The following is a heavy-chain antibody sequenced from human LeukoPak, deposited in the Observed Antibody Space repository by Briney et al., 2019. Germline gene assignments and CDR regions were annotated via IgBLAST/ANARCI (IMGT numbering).Heavy chain of an antibody. D-gene: IGHD2-2*01. CDR2: IIPILGIA. CDR3: ARARGHIVVVPAATPYYFDY. CDR1: GGTFSSYA. J-gene: IGHJ4*02. V-gene: IGHV1-69*04. Sequence: ASVKVSCKASGGTFSSYAISWVRQAPGQGPEWMGRIIPILGIANYAQKFQGRVTITADKSTSTAYMELSSLRSEDTAVYYCARARGHIVVVPAATPYYFDYWGQGTLVTVSS.